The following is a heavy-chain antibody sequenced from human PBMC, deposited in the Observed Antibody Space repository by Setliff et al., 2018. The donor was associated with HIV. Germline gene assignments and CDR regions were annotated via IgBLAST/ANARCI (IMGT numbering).Heavy chain of an antibody. D-gene: IGHD2-8*01. J-gene: IGHJ5*02. CDR3: ARTGWAQLIQGAWFGP. CDR2: IFSIGDT. V-gene: IGHV4-39*07. CDR1: GASLRTSESS. Sequence: SETLSLTCSVSGASLRTSESSWDFIRQSPGKGLEWIASIFSIGDTYYNPALRSRGTVSLDTSKNEFSLRLTSVTAADTAMYFCARTGWAQLIQGAWFGPWGQGVLVTVSS.